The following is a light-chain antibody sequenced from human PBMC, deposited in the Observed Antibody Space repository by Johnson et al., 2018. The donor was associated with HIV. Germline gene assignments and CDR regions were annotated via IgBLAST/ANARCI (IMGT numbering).Light chain of an antibody. CDR2: ENN. V-gene: IGLV1-51*02. CDR1: SSNIVNNY. Sequence: QSVLTQPPSVSAAPGQKVTISCSGSSSNIVNNYVSWYQQLPGTAPKLLIYENNKRPSGIPDRFSGSKSGTSATLAITGLQTGDEADYYCGTWDSSLSAYVFGTGTKVTVL. CDR3: GTWDSSLSAYV. J-gene: IGLJ1*01.